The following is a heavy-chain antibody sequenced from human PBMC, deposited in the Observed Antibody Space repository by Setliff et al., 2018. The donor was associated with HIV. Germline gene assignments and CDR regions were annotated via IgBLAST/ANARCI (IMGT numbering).Heavy chain of an antibody. J-gene: IGHJ4*01. D-gene: IGHD3-22*01. V-gene: IGHV3-7*03. CDR3: ASSRPPDDSSGYLDH. CDR1: GSTFSNSW. CDR2: IKKDGSDK. Sequence: PGESLKISCAASGSTFSNSWMTWVRQAPGKGLEWVANIKKDGSDKFYVDSVKGRFAISRDNAKNSLNLEMNSLRAEDTAIYYCASSRPPDDSSGYLDHWGQGTLVTVSS.